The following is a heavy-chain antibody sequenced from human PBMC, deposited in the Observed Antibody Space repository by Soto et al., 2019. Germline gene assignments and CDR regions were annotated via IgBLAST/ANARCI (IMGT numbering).Heavy chain of an antibody. CDR3: AKHLSAWLRMEAFDV. J-gene: IGHJ3*01. CDR1: GDSISNYY. Sequence: QVQLQESGPGLVKPSETLSLTCTVSGDSISNYYWSWIRQPPGKGLEWIGYAYYGGNTNYNPSLKSRVSLSVDTSKSQFALKLNSVTVADTPVYYCAKHLSAWLRMEAFDVWGPGTMVTVSS. D-gene: IGHD5-12*01. V-gene: IGHV4-59*08. CDR2: AYYGGNT.